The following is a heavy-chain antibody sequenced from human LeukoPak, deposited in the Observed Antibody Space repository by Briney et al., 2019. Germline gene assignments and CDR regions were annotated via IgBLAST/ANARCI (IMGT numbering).Heavy chain of an antibody. D-gene: IGHD6-13*01. V-gene: IGHV3-21*01. CDR1: GFTFSSYS. CDR2: ISSSSSYI. CDR3: ARDIIAAAGAFDY. Sequence: GGSLRLSCAASGFTFSSYSMNWVRQAPGKGLEWVSSISSSSSYICYADSVKGRFTISRDNAKNSLYLQMNSLRAEDTAVYYCARDIIAAAGAFDYWGQGTLVTVSS. J-gene: IGHJ4*02.